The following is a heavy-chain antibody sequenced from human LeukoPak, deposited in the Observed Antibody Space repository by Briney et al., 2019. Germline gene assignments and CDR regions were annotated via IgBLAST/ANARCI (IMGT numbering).Heavy chain of an antibody. CDR2: INPNSGGT. CDR1: GYTFIDYY. J-gene: IGHJ5*02. CDR3: ARDRITDCSTTSCTIANGFDT. V-gene: IGHV1-2*02. Sequence: VASVRVSCKASGYTFIDYYMQWVRQAPGQGLEWMGWINPNSGGTDYAQKFQGRVTMTRDTSIDTAHMELSRLTSDDTAVYYCARDRITDCSTTSCTIANGFDTWGQGTLVTVSS. D-gene: IGHD2-2*01.